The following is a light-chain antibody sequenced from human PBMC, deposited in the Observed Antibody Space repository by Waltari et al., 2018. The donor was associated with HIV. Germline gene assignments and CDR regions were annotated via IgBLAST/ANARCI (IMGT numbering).Light chain of an antibody. Sequence: QSALTQPASVSGSPGQSITISCTVPTSDIDPFNSVSWYQQRPGNAPKLLFVELYYRPAGLSERFSASKSGNTASLTISGLQPEDEADYYCSSYTTTNVLMFGGGTKLTVL. V-gene: IGLV2-14*01. CDR1: TSDIDPFNS. CDR2: ELY. CDR3: SSYTTTNVLM. J-gene: IGLJ3*02.